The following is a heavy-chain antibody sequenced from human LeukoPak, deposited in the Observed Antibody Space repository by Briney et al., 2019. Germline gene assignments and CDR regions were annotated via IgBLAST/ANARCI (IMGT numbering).Heavy chain of an antibody. CDR2: IYSGGST. CDR3: AADRFGESFDY. Sequence: GGSLRLSCAASGFTVSSNYMSWVRQAPGKGLEWVSVIYSGGSTYYADSVKGRFTISRDNSKNTLYLQMNSLRAEDTAVYYCAADRFGESFDYWGQGTLVTVSS. V-gene: IGHV3-53*01. J-gene: IGHJ4*02. D-gene: IGHD3-10*01. CDR1: GFTVSSNY.